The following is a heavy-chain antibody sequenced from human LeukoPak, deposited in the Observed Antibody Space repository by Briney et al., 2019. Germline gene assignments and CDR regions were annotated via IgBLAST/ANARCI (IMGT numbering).Heavy chain of an antibody. V-gene: IGHV3-30-3*01. Sequence: GGSLRLSCATSGFTFSNYAIHWVRQAPGKGLEWVADITIDGDNEYYADSVRGRFMISRDNSKNTVYLQMNSLTIEDAAVYYCAREPSGNFGQLVSSAEYFQHWGQGTRVTVSS. CDR2: ITIDGDNE. D-gene: IGHD5/OR15-5a*01. J-gene: IGHJ1*01. CDR3: AREPSGNFGQLVSSAEYFQH. CDR1: GFTFSNYA.